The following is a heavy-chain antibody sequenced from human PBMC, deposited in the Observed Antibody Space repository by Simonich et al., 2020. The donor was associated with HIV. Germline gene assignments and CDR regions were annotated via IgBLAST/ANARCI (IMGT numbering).Heavy chain of an antibody. J-gene: IGHJ4*02. CDR2: INHSGSS. D-gene: IGHD4-17*01. V-gene: IGHV4-34*01. CDR1: GGSFSGYY. Sequence: QVQLQQWGAGLLKPSETLSLTCAVYGGSFSGYYWSWIRQPPGKGLEWIGEINHSGSSNYNPSLNSRVTISVDTSKNHFSLKLSSVTAADTAVYYCARRHPTTVTTPYFDYWGQGTLVTVSS. CDR3: ARRHPTTVTTPYFDY.